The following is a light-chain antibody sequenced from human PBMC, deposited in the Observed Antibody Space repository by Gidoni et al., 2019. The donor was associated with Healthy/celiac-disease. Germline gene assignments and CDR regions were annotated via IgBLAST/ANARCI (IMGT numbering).Light chain of an antibody. J-gene: IGKJ1*01. CDR1: QSISSY. CDR2: AAS. V-gene: IGKV1-39*01. Sequence: DIQMTQYPSSLSASVGDRVTITCRAIQSISSYLNWYQQKPGKAPKLLIYAASSVPSGVPSRFSGSGSATDFTLTISSLQPEDFATYYCQQSYSTSWTFGQGTKVEIK. CDR3: QQSYSTSWT.